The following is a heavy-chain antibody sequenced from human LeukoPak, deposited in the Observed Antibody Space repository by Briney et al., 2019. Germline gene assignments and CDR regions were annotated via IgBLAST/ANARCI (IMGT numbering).Heavy chain of an antibody. CDR3: ATDGGWAFWSGYDRYGAFDI. CDR1: GYTLTELS. D-gene: IGHD3-3*01. V-gene: IGHV1-24*01. CDR2: FDPEDGET. J-gene: IGHJ3*02. Sequence: ASVKVSCKVSGYTLTELSMHWVRQAPGKGLEWIGGFDPEDGETIYAQKFQGRVTMTEDTSTDTAYMELSSLRSEDTAVYYCATDGGWAFWSGYDRYGAFDIWGQGTMATVSS.